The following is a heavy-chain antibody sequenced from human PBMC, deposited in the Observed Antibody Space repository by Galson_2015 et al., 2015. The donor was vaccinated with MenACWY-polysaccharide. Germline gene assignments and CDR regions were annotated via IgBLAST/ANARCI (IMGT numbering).Heavy chain of an antibody. Sequence: TLSHTCSVSGGSISSAGYHWTWIRQHPGKGLEWIGYIFNRGGTNSNPSLKSRVTVSADRSDNQFSLKLTSLTAADTSVYYCAGIPSTMTSFGWFGPWGQGILVTVSS. V-gene: IGHV4-31*03. J-gene: IGHJ5*02. CDR2: IFNRGGT. D-gene: IGHD4-17*01. CDR1: GGSISSAGYH. CDR3: AGIPSTMTSFGWFGP.